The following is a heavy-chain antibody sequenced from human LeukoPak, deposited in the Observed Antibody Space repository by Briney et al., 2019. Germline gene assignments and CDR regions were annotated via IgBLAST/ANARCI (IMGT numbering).Heavy chain of an antibody. D-gene: IGHD2-2*01. CDR1: GGSISSYY. Sequence: SETLSLPCTASGGSISSYYWSWIRRPPGKGLEWIGYIYTSGRTNNNPSLKSRVTISVDTSKNPFSLKLSSVTAADTAVYYCARATDIVVVPAAPGWFDAWGQGTLVTVSS. V-gene: IGHV4-4*09. J-gene: IGHJ5*02. CDR2: IYTSGRT. CDR3: ARATDIVVVPAAPGWFDA.